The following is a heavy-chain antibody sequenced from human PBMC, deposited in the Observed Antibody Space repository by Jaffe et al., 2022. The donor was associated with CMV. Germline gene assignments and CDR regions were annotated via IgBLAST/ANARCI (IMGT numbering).Heavy chain of an antibody. CDR2: ISAYKGNT. Sequence: QVQLVQSGAEVKKPGASVNVSCKASGYTFSSYGIGWVRQAPGQGLEWMGWISAYKGNTNYAQNFQDRVTMTTEKSTNTAYMELRGLRSDDTAIFYCARVSLVFGVILDYWGQGTLVTVSS. CDR1: GYTFSSYG. D-gene: IGHD3-3*01. V-gene: IGHV1-18*01. CDR3: ARVSLVFGVILDY. J-gene: IGHJ4*02.